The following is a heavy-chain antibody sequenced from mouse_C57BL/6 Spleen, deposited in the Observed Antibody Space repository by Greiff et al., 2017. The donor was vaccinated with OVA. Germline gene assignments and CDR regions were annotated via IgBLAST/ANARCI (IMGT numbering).Heavy chain of an antibody. V-gene: IGHV1-82*01. D-gene: IGHD2-5*01. CDR1: GYAFSSSW. CDR3: ARGGDSNYEYFDY. Sequence: QVQLKESGPELVKPGASVKISCKASGYAFSSSWMNWVKQRPGKGLEWIGRIYPGDGDTNYNGKFKGKATLTADKSSSTAYMQLSSLTSEDSAVYVCARGGDSNYEYFDYWGQGTTLTVSS. CDR2: IYPGDGDT. J-gene: IGHJ2*01.